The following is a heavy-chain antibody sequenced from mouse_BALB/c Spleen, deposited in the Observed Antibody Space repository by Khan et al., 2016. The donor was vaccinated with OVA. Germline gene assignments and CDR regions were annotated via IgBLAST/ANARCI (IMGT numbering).Heavy chain of an antibody. CDR3: ARSLYYSYGYALDC. J-gene: IGHJ4*01. Sequence: EVQLVESGPGLVKPSQSLSLTCTVTGYSITSDYAWNWIRQFPGNKLEWMGYISSTGSTSYNPSLKSRISITRDISKNQFFLQLKSVTTEDTATYYCARSLYYSYGYALDCWGRGNSVTVSS. V-gene: IGHV3-2*02. CDR1: GYSITSDYA. D-gene: IGHD2-12*01. CDR2: ISSTGST.